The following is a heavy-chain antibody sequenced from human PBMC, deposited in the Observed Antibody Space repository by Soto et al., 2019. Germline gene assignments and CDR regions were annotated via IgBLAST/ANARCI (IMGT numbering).Heavy chain of an antibody. V-gene: IGHV3-15*01. Sequence: EVQLVESGGGLVKPGGSLRLSCAASGFTFSNAWMSWVRQAPGKGLEWVGRIKSKTDGGTTDYAAPVKGRFTISRDDSKNTLYLQMNSLKTEDTAVYYCTTDPALLRFFRDAFDIWGQGTMVTVSS. CDR3: TTDPALLRFFRDAFDI. CDR2: IKSKTDGGTT. D-gene: IGHD3-3*01. J-gene: IGHJ3*02. CDR1: GFTFSNAW.